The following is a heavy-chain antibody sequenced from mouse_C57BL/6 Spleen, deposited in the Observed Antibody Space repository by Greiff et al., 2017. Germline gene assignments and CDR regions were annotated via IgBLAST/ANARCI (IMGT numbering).Heavy chain of an antibody. Sequence: VKLMESGPGLVQPSQSLSITCTVSGFSLTSYGVHWVRQSPGKGLEWLGVIWSGGSTDYNAAFISRLSISKDNSKSQVFFKMNSLQADDTAIYYCARGRNWDGDYCDYWCQGTTLTVSS. CDR1: GFSLTSYG. CDR2: IWSGGST. J-gene: IGHJ2*01. CDR3: ARGRNWDGDYCDY. D-gene: IGHD4-1*02. V-gene: IGHV2-2*01.